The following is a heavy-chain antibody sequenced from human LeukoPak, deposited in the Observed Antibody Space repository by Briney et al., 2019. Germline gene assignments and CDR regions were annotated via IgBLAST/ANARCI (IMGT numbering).Heavy chain of an antibody. Sequence: GSLRLSCAASGFTFSDYYMSWIRQAPGKGLEWVSYISSSGSTIYYADSVKGRFTISRDNAKNSLYLQMNSLRAEDTAVYYCAKDIVVVPAATPGDYWGQGTLVTVSS. J-gene: IGHJ4*02. V-gene: IGHV3-11*01. CDR3: AKDIVVVPAATPGDY. CDR1: GFTFSDYY. D-gene: IGHD2-2*01. CDR2: ISSSGSTI.